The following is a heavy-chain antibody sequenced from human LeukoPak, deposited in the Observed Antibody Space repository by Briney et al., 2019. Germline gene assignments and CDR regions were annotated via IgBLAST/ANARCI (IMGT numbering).Heavy chain of an antibody. V-gene: IGHV3-30*03. J-gene: IGHJ5*02. D-gene: IGHD3-22*01. CDR1: GFTFSSYG. Sequence: PGGSLRLPCAASGFTFSSYGMHWVRQAPGKGLEWVAVISHDGSNKYYADSVKGRFTISRDNSKNTLYLQMNSLRAEDTAVYYCSGYNWFDPWGQGTLVTVSS. CDR3: SGYNWFDP. CDR2: ISHDGSNK.